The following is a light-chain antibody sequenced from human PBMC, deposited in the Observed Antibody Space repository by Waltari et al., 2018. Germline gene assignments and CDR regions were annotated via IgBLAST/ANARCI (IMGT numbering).Light chain of an antibody. CDR3: QQYNNWPLT. CDR2: GAS. Sequence: EIVMTQSPATLSVSPGERATLSCRDSQSVSSNLAGYQQKPGQAPRLLIYGASTRATGIPARFSGSGSGTEFTLTISSLQSEDFAVYYCQQYNNWPLTFGGGTKVEIK. J-gene: IGKJ4*01. CDR1: QSVSSN. V-gene: IGKV3-15*01.